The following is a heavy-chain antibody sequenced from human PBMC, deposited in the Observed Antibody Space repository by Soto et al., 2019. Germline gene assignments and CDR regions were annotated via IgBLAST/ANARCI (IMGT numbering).Heavy chain of an antibody. V-gene: IGHV1-18*04. Sequence: ASVKVSCKASGYTFTSYGISWVRQAPGQGLEWMGWISAYNGNTNYAQKLQGRVTMTTDTSTSTAYMELRSLRSGDTAVYYCARGDIVVVPAAIRADYYYGMDVWGQGTTVTVSS. CDR1: GYTFTSYG. J-gene: IGHJ6*02. CDR3: ARGDIVVVPAAIRADYYYGMDV. D-gene: IGHD2-2*02. CDR2: ISAYNGNT.